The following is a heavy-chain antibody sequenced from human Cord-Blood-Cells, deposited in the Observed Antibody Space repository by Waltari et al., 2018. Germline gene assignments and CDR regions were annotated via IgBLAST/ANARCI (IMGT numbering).Heavy chain of an antibody. CDR1: GGSFSGYS. J-gene: IGHJ6*03. V-gene: IGHV4-34*01. CDR2: INHSGST. CDR3: ARRVLAAAAYYYYYYMDV. Sequence: QVQLQQWGAGLLKPSEHLSLTCAVYGGSFSGYSWSWIRQPPGKGLEWIGEINHSGSTNYNPSLKSRVTISVDTSKNQFSLKLSSVTAADTAVYYCARRVLAAAAYYYYYYMDVWGKGTTVTVSS. D-gene: IGHD6-13*01.